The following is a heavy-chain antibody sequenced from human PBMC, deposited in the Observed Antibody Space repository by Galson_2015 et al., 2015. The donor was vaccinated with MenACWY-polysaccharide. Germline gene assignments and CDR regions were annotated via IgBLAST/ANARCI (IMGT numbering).Heavy chain of an antibody. D-gene: IGHD6-6*01. CDR1: GYGFTNYW. CDR2: ISPDDSQT. J-gene: IGHJ4*02. V-gene: IGHV5-51*01. CDR3: ARQRYSSSSGDY. Sequence: QSGAEVKRPGESLKISCEGSGYGFTNYWIAWVRQMPGKGLEWMGIISPDDSQTKYGPSFQGQVTISADKSINTAYLQWNSLKASDTAMYYCARQRYSSSSGDYWGQGTLVTVSS.